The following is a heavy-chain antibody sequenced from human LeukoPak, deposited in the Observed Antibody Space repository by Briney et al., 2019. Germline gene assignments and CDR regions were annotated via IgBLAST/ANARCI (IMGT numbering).Heavy chain of an antibody. CDR2: ISGDGTRT. Sequence: GGSLRLSCAASGFSFSSYAMTWARQAPVKGLEWVSAISGDGTRTYYADSVKGRFTNSRDNSKNTLYLEMSSLRVEDTAIYYCAKWPEGAMDYFDYWGQGTLATVSS. CDR3: AKWPEGAMDYFDY. D-gene: IGHD3-16*01. CDR1: GFSFSSYA. V-gene: IGHV3-23*01. J-gene: IGHJ4*02.